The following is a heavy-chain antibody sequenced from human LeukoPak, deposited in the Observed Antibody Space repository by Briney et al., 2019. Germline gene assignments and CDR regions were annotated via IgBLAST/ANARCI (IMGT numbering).Heavy chain of an antibody. J-gene: IGHJ4*02. Sequence: GGSLRLSCPASGFTFSSYSKNWVRQPPGKGLEWVSSISSSISYIYYADSVKGRFSISRDNAKNSLYLQMNSLRAEDTAVYYCARVFYGSGSYYRSYWGQGTLVTVSS. CDR2: ISSSISYI. CDR1: GFTFSSYS. D-gene: IGHD1-26*01. CDR3: ARVFYGSGSYYRSY. V-gene: IGHV3-21*01.